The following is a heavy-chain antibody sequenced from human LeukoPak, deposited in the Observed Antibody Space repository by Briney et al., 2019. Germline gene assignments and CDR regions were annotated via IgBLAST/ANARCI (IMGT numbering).Heavy chain of an antibody. CDR1: GFTVSSNY. Sequence: GGSLRLSCTASGFTVSSNYMSWVRQAPGKGLEWVSVIRSDGSTNHADSAKGRFTISRDNSKNTLYLQMNNLRAEDTAMYYCAREMYSGMYNDAFDIWGQGTKVTVSS. J-gene: IGHJ3*02. V-gene: IGHV3-53*01. D-gene: IGHD1-26*01. CDR2: IRSDGST. CDR3: AREMYSGMYNDAFDI.